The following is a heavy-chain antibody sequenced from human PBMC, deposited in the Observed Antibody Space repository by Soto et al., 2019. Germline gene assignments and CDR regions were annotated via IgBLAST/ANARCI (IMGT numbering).Heavy chain of an antibody. V-gene: IGHV3-30-3*01. CDR1: GFTFSSYA. J-gene: IGHJ6*02. CDR2: ISYDGSNK. CDR3: ARDHYSSSPHYYYYYGMDV. D-gene: IGHD6-6*01. Sequence: PXESLSLSCAASGFTFSSYAMHWVRQAPGKGLEWVAVISYDGSNKYYADSVKGRFTISRDNSKNTLYLQMNSLRAEDTAVYYCARDHYSSSPHYYYYYGMDVWGQGTTVTVSS.